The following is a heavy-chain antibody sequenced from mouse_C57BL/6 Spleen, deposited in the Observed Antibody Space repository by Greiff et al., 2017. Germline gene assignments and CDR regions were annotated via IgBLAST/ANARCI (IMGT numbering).Heavy chain of an antibody. CDR1: GYAFSSYW. D-gene: IGHD1-1*01. CDR2: IYPGDGDT. Sequence: QVQLKESGAELVKPGASVKISCKASGYAFSSYWMNWVKQRPGKGLEWIGQIYPGDGDTNYNGKFKGKATLTADKSSSTAYMQLSSLTSEDSAVYFCARGGDGSPFDYWGQGTTLTVSS. CDR3: ARGGDGSPFDY. J-gene: IGHJ2*01. V-gene: IGHV1-80*01.